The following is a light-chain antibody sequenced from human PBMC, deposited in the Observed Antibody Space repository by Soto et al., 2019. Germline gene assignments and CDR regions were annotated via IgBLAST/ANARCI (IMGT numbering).Light chain of an antibody. Sequence: VLTQSAATLSLSPGERDNLXCRASQSVSSYLVWYQQKPGKAPRLLIYDKSNRATGVQARLSGSGSGKDFTLNISSLEPEDCAIYYCKQRQYWPPITFGQGTRLEIK. CDR3: KQRQYWPPIT. CDR2: DKS. CDR1: QSVSSY. V-gene: IGKV3-11*01. J-gene: IGKJ5*01.